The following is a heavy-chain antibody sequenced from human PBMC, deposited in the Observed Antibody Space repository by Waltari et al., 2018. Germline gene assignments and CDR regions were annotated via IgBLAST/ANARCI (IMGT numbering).Heavy chain of an antibody. CDR2: INPNSGGT. V-gene: IGHV1-2*06. CDR1: GYTFTGYY. CDR3: ASSPNYDFWSGYYSYFDY. D-gene: IGHD3-3*01. J-gene: IGHJ4*02. Sequence: QVQLVQSGAEVKKPGVSVEVSCKASGYTFTGYYMHWVGLAPGQGPEWMGRINPNSGGTNYAQKFQGRVTRTRNTSISTAYMELSRLKSDDTAVYYCASSPNYDFWSGYYSYFDYWGQGTLVTVSS.